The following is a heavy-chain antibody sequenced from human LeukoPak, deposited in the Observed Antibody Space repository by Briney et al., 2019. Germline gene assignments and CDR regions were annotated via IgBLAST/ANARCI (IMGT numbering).Heavy chain of an antibody. V-gene: IGHV3-23*01. Sequence: PGGSLRLSCAASGFTFSSYAMNWVRQAPGKGLEWVSAIRGSDGSTYYADSVKGRFTISRDNSKNTLYLQMNSLRAEDTAVYYCAKSKVVAATMGRFDYWGQGTLVTVSS. CDR1: GFTFSSYA. CDR2: IRGSDGST. J-gene: IGHJ4*02. D-gene: IGHD2-15*01. CDR3: AKSKVVAATMGRFDY.